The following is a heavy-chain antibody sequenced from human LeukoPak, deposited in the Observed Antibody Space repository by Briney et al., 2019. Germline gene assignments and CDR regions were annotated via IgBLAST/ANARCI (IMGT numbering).Heavy chain of an antibody. D-gene: IGHD6-19*01. Sequence: GGSLRLSCAASGFTFSSYAMSWVRQAPGKGLEWVGRIKSKTDGGTTDYAAPVKGRFTISRDDSKNTLYLQMNSLKTEDTAVYYCTTVRLVAGILSGDYWGQGTLVTVSS. CDR3: TTVRLVAGILSGDY. V-gene: IGHV3-15*01. CDR1: GFTFSSYA. CDR2: IKSKTDGGTT. J-gene: IGHJ4*02.